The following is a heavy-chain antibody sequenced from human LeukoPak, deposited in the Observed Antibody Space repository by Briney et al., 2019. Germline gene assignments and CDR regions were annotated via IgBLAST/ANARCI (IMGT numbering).Heavy chain of an antibody. CDR2: IYYSGST. CDR1: GGSISNYY. J-gene: IGHJ1*01. CDR3: ATFPVEVDYYDSSGPFQH. V-gene: IGHV4-59*01. D-gene: IGHD3-22*01. Sequence: SETLSLTCTVSGGSISNYYWSWIRQPPGKGLEWIGYIYYSGSTNYNPSLKSRVTISVDTSKNQFSLKLSSVTAADTAVYYCATFPVEVDYYDSSGPFQHWGQGTLVTVSS.